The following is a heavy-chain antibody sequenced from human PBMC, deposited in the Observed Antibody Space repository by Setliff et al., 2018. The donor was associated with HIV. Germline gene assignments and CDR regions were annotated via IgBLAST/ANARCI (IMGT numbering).Heavy chain of an antibody. CDR2: ITRSGDYM. Sequence: GGSLRLSCAASGFTFSSYAMSWVRQAPGKGLEWISSITRSGDYMYYADSVKGRFTISRDNAKNLLYLQMNTLRADDTAVYYCLRGDARDYWGQGTLVTVSS. J-gene: IGHJ4*02. V-gene: IGHV3-21*06. D-gene: IGHD3-10*01. CDR1: GFTFSSYA. CDR3: LRGDARDY.